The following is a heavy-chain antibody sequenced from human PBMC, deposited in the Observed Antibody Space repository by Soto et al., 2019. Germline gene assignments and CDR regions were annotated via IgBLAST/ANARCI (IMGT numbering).Heavy chain of an antibody. Sequence: QVHLVQSGAEVKKPGASVKVSCKASGYTFITYGFSWVRQAPGQGLEWMGWISAYNDNTNYAQKLQGRLTMTTDTSTSTAYMELRSLRSDDTAVYYCARRAWENSDAFDIWGQGIMVTVSS. J-gene: IGHJ3*02. CDR2: ISAYNDNT. V-gene: IGHV1-18*04. CDR3: ARRAWENSDAFDI. CDR1: GYTFITYG. D-gene: IGHD1-26*01.